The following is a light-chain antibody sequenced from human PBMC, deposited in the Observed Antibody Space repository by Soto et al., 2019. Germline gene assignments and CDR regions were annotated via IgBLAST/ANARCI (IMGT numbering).Light chain of an antibody. CDR3: CSYTTSNTRQIV. V-gene: IGLV2-14*01. Sequence: SALTQPASGSGSPGQSITISCTGTNSDVGGYNYVSWYQQHPGKAPKFMIYDVSNRPSGVSNRFSGSKSGNTASLTISGLQAEDEADYYCCSYTTSNTRQIVFGTGTTVTAL. J-gene: IGLJ1*01. CDR1: NSDVGGYNY. CDR2: DVS.